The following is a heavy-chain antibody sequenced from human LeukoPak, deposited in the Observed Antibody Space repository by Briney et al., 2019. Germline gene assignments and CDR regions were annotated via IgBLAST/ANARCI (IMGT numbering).Heavy chain of an antibody. CDR1: GFTFSSYS. D-gene: IGHD2-15*01. CDR2: ISSSSSYI. CDR3: ARGYCSGGSCRKLDY. V-gene: IGHV3-21*01. J-gene: IGHJ4*02. Sequence: PGGSLRLSCAASGFTFSSYSMNWVRQAPGKGLEWVSSISSSSSYIYYADSVKGRFTISRDNAKNSLYLQMNSPRAEDTAVYYCARGYCSGGSCRKLDYWGQGTLVTVSS.